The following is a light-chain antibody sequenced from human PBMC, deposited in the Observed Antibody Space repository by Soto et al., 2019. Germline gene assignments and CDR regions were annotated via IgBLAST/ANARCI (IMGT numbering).Light chain of an antibody. CDR3: CSYAGSSTSAAV. Sequence: QSALTQPASVSGSPGQSITISCTGTSSDVGSYNLVSWYQQHPGKAPKLMIYEGSKRPSGVSNRFSGSKSGNTASLTISGLQAEDEADDYCCSYAGSSTSAAVFGGGTQLTVL. CDR1: SSDVGSYNL. J-gene: IGLJ7*01. V-gene: IGLV2-23*01. CDR2: EGS.